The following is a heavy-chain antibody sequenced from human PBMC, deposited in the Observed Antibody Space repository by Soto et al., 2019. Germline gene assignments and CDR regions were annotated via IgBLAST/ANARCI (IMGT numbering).Heavy chain of an antibody. CDR3: AQSYDYVWGSYRQYYFDY. CDR2: ISSSSSTI. Sequence: EVQLVESGGGLVQPGGSLRLSCAASGFTFSSYSMNWVRQAPGKGLEWVSYISSSSSTIYYADSVKGRFTISRDNAKNSLYLQMNSLRDEDTAVYYCAQSYDYVWGSYRQYYFDYWGQGTLVTVSS. V-gene: IGHV3-48*02. J-gene: IGHJ4*02. CDR1: GFTFSSYS. D-gene: IGHD3-16*02.